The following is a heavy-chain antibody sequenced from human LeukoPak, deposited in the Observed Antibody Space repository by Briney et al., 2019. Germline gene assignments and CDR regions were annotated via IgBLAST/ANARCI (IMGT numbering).Heavy chain of an antibody. D-gene: IGHD3-3*01. CDR1: GYTFTSYG. CDR2: ISAYNGNT. J-gene: IGHJ4*02. Sequence: ASVKVPCKASGYTFTSYGISWVRQAPGQGLEWMGWISAYNGNTNYAQKLQGRVTMTTDTSTSTAYMELRSLRSDDTAVYYCARVVIRFLEWLSISGVDYWGQGTLVTVSS. V-gene: IGHV1-18*01. CDR3: ARVVIRFLEWLSISGVDY.